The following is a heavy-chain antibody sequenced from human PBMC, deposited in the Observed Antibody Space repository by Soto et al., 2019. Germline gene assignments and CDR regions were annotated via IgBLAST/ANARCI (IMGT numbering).Heavy chain of an antibody. J-gene: IGHJ3*02. CDR3: EKGARRWEDSSAFDI. D-gene: IGHD1-26*01. Sequence: EVQLLESGGGLVQPGGSLRLSCAASGFTFSSYAMSWVRQAPGKGLEWVSAISGSGGSTYYADSLKGRFTISRDNARNTLYLQMNSLRDEDTAVYYCEKGARRWEDSSAFDIWGQGTMVTVSS. V-gene: IGHV3-23*01. CDR2: ISGSGGST. CDR1: GFTFSSYA.